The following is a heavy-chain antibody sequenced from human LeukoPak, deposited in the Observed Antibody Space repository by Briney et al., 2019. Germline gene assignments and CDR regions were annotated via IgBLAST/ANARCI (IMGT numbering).Heavy chain of an antibody. D-gene: IGHD3-10*01. CDR3: ARGEITMVRGVPSTFDY. V-gene: IGHV4-31*03. Sequence: PSQTLSLTCTVSGGSISSGGYYWSWIRQHPGKGLEWIGYIYYSGSTYYNPSLESRVTISVDTSKNQFSLKLSSVTAADTAVYYCARGEITMVRGVPSTFDYWGQGTLVTVSS. CDR1: GGSISSGGYY. CDR2: IYYSGST. J-gene: IGHJ4*02.